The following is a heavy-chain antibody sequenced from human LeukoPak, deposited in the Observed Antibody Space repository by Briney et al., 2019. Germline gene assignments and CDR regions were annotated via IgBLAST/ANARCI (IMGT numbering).Heavy chain of an antibody. D-gene: IGHD3-3*01. CDR2: IYYSGST. J-gene: IGHJ3*02. CDR1: GGSISSGGYY. CDR3: ARDRGYDFWSGYYRGDAFDI. Sequence: SETLSLTCTVSGGSISSGGYYWSWIRQHPGKGLEWIGYIYYSGSTYYNPSLKSRVTISVDTSKNQFSLKLSSVTAADTAVYYCARDRGYDFWSGYYRGDAFDIWGQGTMVTVSS. V-gene: IGHV4-31*03.